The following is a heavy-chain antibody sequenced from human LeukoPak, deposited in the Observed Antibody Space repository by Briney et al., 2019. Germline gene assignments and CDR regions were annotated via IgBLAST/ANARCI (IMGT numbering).Heavy chain of an antibody. V-gene: IGHV4-59*01. Sequence: SETLSLTCTVSGGSISSYYWSWIRQPPGKGLGWIGYIYYSGSTNYNPSLKSRVTISVDTSKNQFSLKLSSVTAADTAVYYCARGPATYYYYMDVWGKGTTVTVSS. CDR3: ARGPATYYYYMDV. CDR2: IYYSGST. J-gene: IGHJ6*03. CDR1: GGSISSYY.